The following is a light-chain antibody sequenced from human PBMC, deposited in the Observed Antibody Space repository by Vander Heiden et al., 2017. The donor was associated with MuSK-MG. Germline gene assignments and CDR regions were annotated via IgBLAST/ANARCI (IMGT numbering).Light chain of an antibody. V-gene: IGKV3-11*01. CDR2: GAS. Sequence: ELVLTPSPATLSLSPGERATLSGRASQGVSSYLAWYQQKPGKAPRLLIYGASNRATGIPARFRGSGSGTDFTLTISRLKPEDFAVDYCQQRSNWQTFGPGTKVDIK. J-gene: IGKJ3*01. CDR1: QGVSSY. CDR3: QQRSNWQT.